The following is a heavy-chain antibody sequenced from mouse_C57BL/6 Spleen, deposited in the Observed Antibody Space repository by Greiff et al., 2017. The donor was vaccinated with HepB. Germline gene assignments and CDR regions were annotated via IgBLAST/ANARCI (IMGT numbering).Heavy chain of an antibody. J-gene: IGHJ4*01. CDR1: GYTFTSYW. V-gene: IGHV1-59*01. CDR3: APGAYPYAMDY. CDR2: IDPSDSYT. Sequence: QVQLQQPGAELVRPGTSVKLSCKASGYTFTSYWMHWVKQRPGQGLEWIGVIDPSDSYTNYNQKFKGKATLTVDTSSSTAYMQLSSLTSEDSAVYYCAPGAYPYAMDYWGQGTSVTVSS. D-gene: IGHD6-5*01.